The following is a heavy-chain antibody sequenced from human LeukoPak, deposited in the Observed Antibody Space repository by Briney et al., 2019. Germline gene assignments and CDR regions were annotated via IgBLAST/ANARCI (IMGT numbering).Heavy chain of an antibody. J-gene: IGHJ4*02. CDR1: GFTFSGYA. D-gene: IGHD3-9*01. CDR3: ARGPDYDILADYFDY. CDR2: ISYDGSNK. V-gene: IGHV3-30*04. Sequence: GGSLRLSCAASGFTFSGYALHWVRQAPGKGLEWVAVISYDGSNKFYADSVRGRFTISRDNSKNTLFLQMNSLRPEDTAVYYCARGPDYDILADYFDYWGQGTLVTVSS.